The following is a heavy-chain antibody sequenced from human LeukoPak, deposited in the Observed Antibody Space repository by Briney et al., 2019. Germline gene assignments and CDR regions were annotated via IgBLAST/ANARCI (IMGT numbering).Heavy chain of an antibody. Sequence: KPSETLSLTCSVSGGSISSTTYYWGWIRQAPGKGLEWIGSIYYSGSTHYKSSLKSRVTISVDTSKNQFSLKLSSVTATDTALYYCARHRPAGALSPIWFDPWGQGVLVTVSA. CDR1: GGSISSTTYY. D-gene: IGHD1-26*01. CDR2: IYYSGST. J-gene: IGHJ5*02. CDR3: ARHRPAGALSPIWFDP. V-gene: IGHV4-39*01.